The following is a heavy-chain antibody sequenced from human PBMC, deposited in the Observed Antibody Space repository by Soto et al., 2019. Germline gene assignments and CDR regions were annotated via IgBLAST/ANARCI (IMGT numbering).Heavy chain of an antibody. D-gene: IGHD2-21*02. CDR3: ARDLWGYCGTDCYPLDV. CDR1: GGSISRYY. V-gene: IGHV4-59*01. CDR2: MYNTGST. J-gene: IGHJ6*02. Sequence: QVQLQESGPGLVKPSETLSLTCTVSGGSISRYYWSWIRQPPGKGLEWIGYMYNTGSTVYNPPFKSRVTISVDTSKTHFPRKLSSVTAADTAVYYCARDLWGYCGTDCYPLDVWGQGTTVTVSS.